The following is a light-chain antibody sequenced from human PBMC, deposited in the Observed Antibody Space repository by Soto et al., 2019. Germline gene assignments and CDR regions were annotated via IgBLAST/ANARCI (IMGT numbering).Light chain of an antibody. J-gene: IGKJ1*01. Sequence: ETVLTQSPGTLSLSPGERATLSCRAIQTIRCNYLAWYRQTPGQPPRLLIYGASNRATGIADRFSGSGSGKAFPLIISRLEPEDFALYYCQQYGSPPWTFGQGTKVEIK. CDR1: QTIRCNY. CDR2: GAS. CDR3: QQYGSPPWT. V-gene: IGKV3-20*01.